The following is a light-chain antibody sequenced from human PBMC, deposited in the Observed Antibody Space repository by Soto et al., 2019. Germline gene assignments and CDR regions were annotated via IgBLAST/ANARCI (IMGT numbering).Light chain of an antibody. J-gene: IGLJ1*01. CDR3: SSYTASSTLL. V-gene: IGLV2-14*01. CDR1: SSDVGGYKY. Sequence: QSALTQPASVSGSPGQSITISCTGTSSDVGGYKYVSWYQQHPGKAPKLMISEVSNRPSGVSNRFSGSKSGNTASLTISGLQADDEADYYCSSYTASSTLLFGTGTKLTVL. CDR2: EVS.